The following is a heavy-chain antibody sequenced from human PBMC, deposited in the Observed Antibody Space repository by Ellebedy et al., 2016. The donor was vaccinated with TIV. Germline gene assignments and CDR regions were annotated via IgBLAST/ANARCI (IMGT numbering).Heavy chain of an antibody. CDR3: AAGYYYGSGSYLKPDAFDI. V-gene: IGHV4-31*01. J-gene: IGHJ3*02. D-gene: IGHD3-10*01. CDR2: IYDSGST. Sequence: MPSETLSLTCTVSGGSISSGDYYWSWIRQHPGKGLEWIGFIYDSGSTYYNPSLKSLLTISVDTSKNQFSLTLSSVTAADTALYYCAAGYYYGSGSYLKPDAFDIWGQGTMVTVSS. CDR1: GGSISSGDYY.